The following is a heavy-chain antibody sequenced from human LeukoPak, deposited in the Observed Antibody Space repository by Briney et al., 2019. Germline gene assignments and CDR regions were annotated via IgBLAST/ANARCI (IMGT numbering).Heavy chain of an antibody. J-gene: IGHJ4*02. V-gene: IGHV3-30*02. Sequence: GGSLRLSCAASGFTFSSYAVHWVRQAPGKGLEWVAIIWLGGSDKYYADSVKGRFTISRDNPKNTLYLQMNSLRPDDTAVYYCAKRGETSSWKYIDSWGQGTLVTVSS. CDR1: GFTFSSYA. D-gene: IGHD3-10*01. CDR2: IWLGGSDK. CDR3: AKRGETSSWKYIDS.